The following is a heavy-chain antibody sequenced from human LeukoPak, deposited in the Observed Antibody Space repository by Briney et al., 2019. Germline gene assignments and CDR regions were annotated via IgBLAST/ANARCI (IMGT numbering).Heavy chain of an antibody. D-gene: IGHD3-22*01. V-gene: IGHV4-61*02. CDR1: GGSISSGSYY. J-gene: IGHJ3*02. CDR3: ARGAYYYDSSGYPDDAFDI. Sequence: PSQTLSLTCTVSGGSISSGSYYWSWIRQPAGKGLEWIGRIHTSGSTNYNPSLKSRVTISVDTSKNQFSLKLSSVTAADTAVYYCARGAYYYDSSGYPDDAFDIWGQGTMVTVSS. CDR2: IHTSGST.